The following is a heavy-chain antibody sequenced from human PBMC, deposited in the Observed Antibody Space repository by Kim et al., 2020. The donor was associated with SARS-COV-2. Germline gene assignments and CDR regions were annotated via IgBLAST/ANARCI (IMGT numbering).Heavy chain of an antibody. CDR2: INHSGST. J-gene: IGHJ4*02. Sequence: SETLSLTCAVYGGSFSGYYWSWIRQPPGKGLEWIGEINHSGSTNYNPSLKSRVTISVDTSKNQFSLKLSSVTAADTAVYYCARVAVGLFDYWGQGTLVTV. V-gene: IGHV4-34*01. CDR1: GGSFSGYY. D-gene: IGHD1-26*01. CDR3: ARVAVGLFDY.